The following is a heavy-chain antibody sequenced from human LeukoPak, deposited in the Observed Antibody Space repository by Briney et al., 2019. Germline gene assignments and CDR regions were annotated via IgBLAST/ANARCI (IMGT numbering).Heavy chain of an antibody. D-gene: IGHD3-22*01. CDR2: IIPIFGTA. CDR3: ASSDSSGPYDY. CDR1: GGTFSSYA. V-gene: IGHV1-69*05. Sequence: SVTVSCKASGGTFSSYAISWVRQAPGQGLEWMGGIIPIFGTANYAQKFQGRVAITTDESTSTAYMELSSLRSEDTAVYYCASSDSSGPYDYWGQGTLVTVSS. J-gene: IGHJ4*02.